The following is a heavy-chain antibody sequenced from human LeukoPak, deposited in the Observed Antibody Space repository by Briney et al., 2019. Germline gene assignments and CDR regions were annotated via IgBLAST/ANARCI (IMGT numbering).Heavy chain of an antibody. CDR3: ASANTYSSSTAGYYYYYMDV. CDR2: INTSGST. Sequence: SETLSLTCTVSGGSISSGSYYWSWIRQPAGKGLEWIGRINTSGSTNYNPSLKSRVTISVDTSKNQFSLKLSSVTAADTAVYYCASANTYSSSTAGYYYYYMDVWGKGTTVTVSS. D-gene: IGHD6-13*01. V-gene: IGHV4-61*02. CDR1: GGSISSGSYY. J-gene: IGHJ6*03.